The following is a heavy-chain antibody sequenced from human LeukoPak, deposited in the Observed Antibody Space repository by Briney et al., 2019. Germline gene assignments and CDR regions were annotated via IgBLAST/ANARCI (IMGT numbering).Heavy chain of an antibody. J-gene: IGHJ4*02. CDR3: ARYSSSWYRYFDY. D-gene: IGHD6-13*01. Sequence: SETLSLACTVSGGSINGYYWSWIRQPPGKGLEWIGYIYYSGSTYYNPSLKSRVTISVDTSKNQFSLKLSSVTAADTAVYYCARYSSSWYRYFDYWGQGTLVTVSS. V-gene: IGHV4-59*08. CDR2: IYYSGST. CDR1: GGSINGYY.